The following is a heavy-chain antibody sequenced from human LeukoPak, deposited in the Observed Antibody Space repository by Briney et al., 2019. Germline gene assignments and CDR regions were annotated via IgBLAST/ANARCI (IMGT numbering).Heavy chain of an antibody. CDR1: GGSISNSF. CDR2: ISTSGNT. D-gene: IGHD2-2*01. V-gene: IGHV4-4*07. CDR3: ARDLVVPPYNWFDP. Sequence: SETLSLTCTVSGGSISNSFWSWIRQPAGKGLEWIGLISTSGNTNYNPSLKSRVTMSVDTSNKQLSLRLSSVNAADTAVYYCARDLVVPPYNWFDPWGQGTLVTVSS. J-gene: IGHJ5*02.